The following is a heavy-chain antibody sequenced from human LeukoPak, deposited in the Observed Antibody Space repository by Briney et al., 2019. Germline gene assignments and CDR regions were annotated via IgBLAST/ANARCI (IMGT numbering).Heavy chain of an antibody. CDR1: GFTVSSNY. V-gene: IGHV3-66*01. J-gene: IGHJ6*02. Sequence: GGSLRLSCAASGFTVSSNYMSWVRQAPGKGLEWVSVMYSGGSTYYADSVKGRFTISRDNSKNTLYLQMNSLRAEDTAVYYCARASGLLSYGMDVWGQGTTVTVSS. CDR2: MYSGGST. D-gene: IGHD1-26*01. CDR3: ARASGLLSYGMDV.